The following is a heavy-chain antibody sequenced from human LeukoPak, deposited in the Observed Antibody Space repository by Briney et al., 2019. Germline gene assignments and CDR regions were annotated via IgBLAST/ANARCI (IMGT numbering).Heavy chain of an antibody. CDR2: INSSGST. D-gene: IGHD2-2*01. J-gene: IGHJ6*02. V-gene: IGHV4-34*01. CDR1: GGSFSYYY. CDR3: ARGSLYCNSTSGWVVHANYYGMDV. Sequence: SETLSLTAAVYGGSFSYYYWSWIRHPPGRGLEWCGEINSSGSTYYNPSLKSRVTISVDTSKNQFSLKLSPVTAADTAVYYCARGSLYCNSTSGWVVHANYYGMDVWGQGTTVTVSS.